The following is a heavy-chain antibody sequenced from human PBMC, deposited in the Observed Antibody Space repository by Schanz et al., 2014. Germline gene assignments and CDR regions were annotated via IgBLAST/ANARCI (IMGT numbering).Heavy chain of an antibody. J-gene: IGHJ6*02. V-gene: IGHV1-46*01. CDR1: GYTFTSYS. D-gene: IGHD3-9*01. Sequence: QVQLVQSWAEVKGPGASVKVSCKASGYTFTSYSMHWVRQAPGQGLEWMGIINLSGGSTNNAQKFQGRVTMTTDTSTSTAYMELRSPRSDDTAVYYCARVQDDILTGSEYYYGMDVWGQGTTVTVSS. CDR2: INLSGGST. CDR3: ARVQDDILTGSEYYYGMDV.